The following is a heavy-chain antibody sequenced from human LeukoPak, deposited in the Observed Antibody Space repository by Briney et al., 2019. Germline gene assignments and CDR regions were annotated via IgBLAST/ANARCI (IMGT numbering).Heavy chain of an antibody. V-gene: IGHV3-23*01. J-gene: IGHJ4*02. CDR1: GFTFTAYA. D-gene: IGHD2-2*02. CDR2: ITGSGDST. CDR3: ARHYTTSSAPDY. Sequence: QPGGSLRLSCAASGFTFTAYAMSWVRQAPGKGLEWLSVITGSGDSTIYADSVKGRFTISRDNSKNTLYLQMNSLRVEDTAVYFCARHYTTSSAPDYWGQGTLVTVSS.